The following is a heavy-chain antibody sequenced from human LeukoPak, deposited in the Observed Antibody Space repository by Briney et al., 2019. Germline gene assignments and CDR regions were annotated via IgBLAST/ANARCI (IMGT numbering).Heavy chain of an antibody. CDR3: ARDGVATNDY. Sequence: GGSQRLSCAASGFTFSTFAMQWVRQAPEKGLEYVSGINTDGGTTYYANSVKGRFTISRDNPKNTLYLQMGSLRVEDTAVYYCARDGVATNDYWGQGTLVTVSS. V-gene: IGHV3-64*01. CDR2: INTDGGTT. J-gene: IGHJ4*02. D-gene: IGHD5-24*01. CDR1: GFTFSTFA.